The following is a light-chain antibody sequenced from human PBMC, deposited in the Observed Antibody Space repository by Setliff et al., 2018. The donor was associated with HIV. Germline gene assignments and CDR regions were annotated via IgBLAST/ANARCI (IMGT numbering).Light chain of an antibody. CDR3: CSYAGSSTYV. CDR2: EGI. J-gene: IGLJ1*01. Sequence: QSVLTQPASVSGSPGQSITISCTGTSSDVGSYSLVSWYQQHPNKAPKLRVYEGIKRPSGVSNRFSGSKSGNTASLTISGLQAEDEADYYCCSYAGSSTYVFGTGTKVTVL. V-gene: IGLV2-23*01. CDR1: SSDVGSYSL.